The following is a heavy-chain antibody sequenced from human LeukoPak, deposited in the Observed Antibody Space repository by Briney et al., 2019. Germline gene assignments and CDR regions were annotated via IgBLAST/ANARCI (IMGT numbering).Heavy chain of an antibody. V-gene: IGHV4-59*01. D-gene: IGHD2-2*01. CDR3: ARSRRLLSPNFDY. CDR1: GGSISSYY. J-gene: IGHJ4*02. CDR2: IYYSGST. Sequence: PSETLSLTCTVSGGSISSYYWSWIRQPPGQGLGWIGYIYYSGSTNYNPSLKSRVTISVDTSKNQFSLKLSSVTAADTAVYYCARSRRLLSPNFDYWGQGTLVTVSS.